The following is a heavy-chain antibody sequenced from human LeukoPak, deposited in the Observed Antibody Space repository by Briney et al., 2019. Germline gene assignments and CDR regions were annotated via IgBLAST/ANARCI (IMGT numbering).Heavy chain of an antibody. D-gene: IGHD3-10*01. CDR1: GFTFSSYG. Sequence: GGSLRLSCAASGFTFSSYGMHWVRQAPGKGLEWVAVIWYDGSDKYYADSVKGRFTISRDNSKNTLYLQMNSLRAEDTAVYYCARDLRFGELKTDWGQGTLVTVSS. J-gene: IGHJ4*02. CDR3: ARDLRFGELKTD. V-gene: IGHV3-33*01. CDR2: IWYDGSDK.